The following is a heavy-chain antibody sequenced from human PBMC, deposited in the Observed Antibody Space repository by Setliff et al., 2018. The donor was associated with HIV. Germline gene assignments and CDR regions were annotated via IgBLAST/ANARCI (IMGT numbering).Heavy chain of an antibody. CDR2: IYTTGST. V-gene: IGHV4-4*09. D-gene: IGHD2-15*01. CDR1: GDSISNYY. J-gene: IGHJ4*02. CDR3: AGDHAGSGRPFDY. Sequence: SETLSLTCTVSGDSISNYYWSWVRQPPGKGLEWIGYIYTTGSTNYNPSLKSRVTMSVDTSKNQFSLRLTSVTAADTAVYYCAGDHAGSGRPFDYWGQGISVTVSS.